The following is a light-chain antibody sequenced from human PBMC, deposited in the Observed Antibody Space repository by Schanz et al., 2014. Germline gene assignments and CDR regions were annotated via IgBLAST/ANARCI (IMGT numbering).Light chain of an antibody. V-gene: IGKV3-20*01. CDR2: GTS. Sequence: EIALTQSPGTLPLSPGERATLSCRASQSGSDSFLAWYQQKPGQGPRLLIYGTSTRATGIPDRFSGSGSGTDFTLAISRLEPEDFAVYYCQQYKTSPPTFGGGTRVEIK. J-gene: IGKJ4*01. CDR1: QSGSDSF. CDR3: QQYKTSPPT.